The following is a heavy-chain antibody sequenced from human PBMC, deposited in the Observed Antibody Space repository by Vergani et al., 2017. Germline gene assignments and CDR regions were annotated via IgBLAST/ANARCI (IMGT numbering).Heavy chain of an antibody. CDR3: AKYTSGWGSRSEYFQH. Sequence: EVQLLESGGGLVQPGGSLRLSCAASGFTFSSYAMSWVRQAPGKGLEWVSAISGSGGSTYYADSVKGRFTISRDNSKNTLYLQMNSLRAEDTAVYYSAKYTSGWGSRSEYFQHWGQGTLVTVSS. CDR2: ISGSGGST. CDR1: GFTFSSYA. V-gene: IGHV3-23*01. J-gene: IGHJ1*01. D-gene: IGHD6-19*01.